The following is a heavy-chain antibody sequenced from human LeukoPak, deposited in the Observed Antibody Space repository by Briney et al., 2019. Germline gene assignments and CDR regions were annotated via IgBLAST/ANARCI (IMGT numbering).Heavy chain of an antibody. CDR3: ARHGPGYDILTGYYTEPAGATDY. V-gene: IGHV4-39*01. Sequence: SETLSLTCTVSGGSISSSSYYWGWVRQPPGKGLEWIGSIYYSGSTYYNPSLKSRVTISVYTSKNQFSMTLSSATAADTAVYYCARHGPGYDILTGYYTEPAGATDYWGQGTLVTVSS. CDR1: GGSISSSSYY. CDR2: IYYSGST. D-gene: IGHD3-9*01. J-gene: IGHJ4*02.